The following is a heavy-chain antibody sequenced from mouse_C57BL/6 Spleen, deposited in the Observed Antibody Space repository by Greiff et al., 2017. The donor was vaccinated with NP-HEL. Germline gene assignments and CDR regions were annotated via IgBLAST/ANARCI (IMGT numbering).Heavy chain of an antibody. D-gene: IGHD1-1*01. J-gene: IGHJ1*03. Sequence: EVQLQQSGPELVKPGASVKISCKASGYSFTDYNMNWVKQSNGKSLEWIGVINPNYGTTSYNQKFKGKATLTVDQSSSTAYMQLNSLTSEDSAVYYCASGDYYGSSGCFDVWGTGTTVTVSS. V-gene: IGHV1-39*01. CDR3: ASGDYYGSSGCFDV. CDR2: INPNYGTT. CDR1: GYSFTDYN.